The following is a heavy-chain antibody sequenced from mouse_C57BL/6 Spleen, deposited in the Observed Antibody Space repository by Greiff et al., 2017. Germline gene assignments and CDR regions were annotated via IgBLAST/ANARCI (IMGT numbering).Heavy chain of an antibody. CDR3: ARTPYAMDY. CDR2: INPYTGGT. Sequence: EVQLQESGPVLVKPGASVKMSCKASGYTFTDYYMNWVKQSHGKSLEWIGVINPYTGGTSYNQKFKGKATLTVDKSSSTAYMELNSLTSEDSAVYYCARTPYAMDYWGQGTAVTVSS. J-gene: IGHJ4*01. CDR1: GYTFTDYY. V-gene: IGHV1-19*01.